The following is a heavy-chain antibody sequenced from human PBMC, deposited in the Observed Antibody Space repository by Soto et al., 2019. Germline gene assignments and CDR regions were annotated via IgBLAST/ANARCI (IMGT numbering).Heavy chain of an antibody. CDR1: GGSISSSSYY. CDR2: IYYSGST. V-gene: IGHV4-39*01. Sequence: PSETLSLTCTVSGGSISSSSYYWGWIRQPPGKGLEWIGSIYYSGSTYYNPSLKSRVTISVDTSKNQFSLKLSSVTAADTAVYYCARHGVLRYCSRTSCAGGTYNGFDPWGQGTLVTVSS. CDR3: ARHGVLRYCSRTSCAGGTYNGFDP. J-gene: IGHJ5*02. D-gene: IGHD2-2*01.